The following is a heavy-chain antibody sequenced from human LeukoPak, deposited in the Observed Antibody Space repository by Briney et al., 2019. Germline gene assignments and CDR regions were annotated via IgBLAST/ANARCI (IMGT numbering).Heavy chain of an antibody. CDR2: VHTDGSK. Sequence: PGGSLRLSCATSGFPFSHYGMHWVRQAPGRGLEWVAYVHTDGSKYYSDSVKGRFTISRDNAKNSLYLQMNSLRAEDTAVYYCARDLGTTGYYLNYWGQGTLVTVSS. V-gene: IGHV3-30*02. J-gene: IGHJ4*02. CDR1: GFPFSHYG. D-gene: IGHD3-9*01. CDR3: ARDLGTTGYYLNY.